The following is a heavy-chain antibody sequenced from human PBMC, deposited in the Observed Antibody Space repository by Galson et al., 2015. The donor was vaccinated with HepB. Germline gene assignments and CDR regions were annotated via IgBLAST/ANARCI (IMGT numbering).Heavy chain of an antibody. CDR1: GFTFSGHW. V-gene: IGHV3-74*01. CDR2: INSDGSSS. D-gene: IGHD1-1*01. J-gene: IGHJ4*02. CDR3: ARGRPGTFTVLGN. Sequence: LRLSCAASGFTFSGHWMHWVRQAPGKGLIWVSRINSDGSSSSYADYVKGRFTISRDDAKNTLYLQLNSLRAEDTAIYYCARGRPGTFTVLGNWGQGTLVTVSS.